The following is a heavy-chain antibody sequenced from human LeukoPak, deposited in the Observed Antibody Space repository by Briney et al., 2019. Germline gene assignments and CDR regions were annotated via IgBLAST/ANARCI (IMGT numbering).Heavy chain of an antibody. V-gene: IGHV1-18*01. J-gene: IGHJ4*02. CDR3: ARARSRFPFDY. CDR2: ISCYDGTT. Sequence: ASVKVSCEASGYTFRSHGVSWVRQAPGQGLEWMGWISCYDGTTKYAQKFQGRVILTTDSSTRTAYMELRNLRSDDTAVYYCARARSRFPFDYWGQGTLVTVSS. D-gene: IGHD3-3*01. CDR1: GYTFRSHG.